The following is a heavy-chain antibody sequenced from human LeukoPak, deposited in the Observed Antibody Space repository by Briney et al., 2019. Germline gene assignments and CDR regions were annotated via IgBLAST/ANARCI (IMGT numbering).Heavy chain of an antibody. V-gene: IGHV3-66*01. Sequence: GGSLRLSCAASGFTVSSIYMSWVRQAPGEGLEWVSVTYPGGTTYYADSVMGRFTVSRDNSKNTLNLQMNSLRAEDTAIYYCATEWLGTSWGQGTLVTVSS. CDR3: ATEWLGTS. CDR1: GFTVSSIY. D-gene: IGHD5-12*01. CDR2: TYPGGTT. J-gene: IGHJ4*02.